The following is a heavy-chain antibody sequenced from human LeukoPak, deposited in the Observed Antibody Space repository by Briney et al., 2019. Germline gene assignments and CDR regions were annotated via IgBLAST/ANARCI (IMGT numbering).Heavy chain of an antibody. Sequence: ASVKVSCKASGYTFTSYGISWVRQAPGQGLEWMGWISAYNGNTNYAQKLQGRVTMTTDTSTSTAYMELRSPRSDDTAVYYCARETLDIVVVPAAKGTYFDYWGQGTLVTVSS. V-gene: IGHV1-18*01. D-gene: IGHD2-2*03. CDR3: ARETLDIVVVPAAKGTYFDY. CDR2: ISAYNGNT. CDR1: GYTFTSYG. J-gene: IGHJ4*02.